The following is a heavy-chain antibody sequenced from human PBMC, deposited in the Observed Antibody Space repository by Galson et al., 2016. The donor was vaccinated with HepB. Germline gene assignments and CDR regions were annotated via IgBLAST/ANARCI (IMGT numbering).Heavy chain of an antibody. Sequence: SLRLSCAASGLSFHTYSMNWVRQAPGKGLEWVSSISSSSSYLYYADSVKSRFSISRDNAKKSLFLQMNSLRVEDTAVYYCATVPILGAVARYLDYWGQGTLVTVSS. J-gene: IGHJ4*02. CDR1: GLSFHTYS. CDR3: ATVPILGAVARYLDY. V-gene: IGHV3-21*01. D-gene: IGHD3-3*01. CDR2: ISSSSSYL.